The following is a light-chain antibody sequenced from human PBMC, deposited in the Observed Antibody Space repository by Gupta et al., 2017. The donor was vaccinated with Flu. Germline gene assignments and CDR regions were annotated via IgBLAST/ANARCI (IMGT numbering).Light chain of an antibody. CDR1: QDVTNW. CDR3: QPANWLPNT. J-gene: IGKJ4*01. V-gene: IGKV1D-12*01. CDR2: AAS. Sequence: DLPLPQSPSSVSAFVGARVAITCRASQDVTNWLAWYQQKPGTAPKRLSYAASSLQGGVPARSSSRGSRHACMSTGSRLQAEDFATYYRQPANWLPNTCGEGTKVEIK.